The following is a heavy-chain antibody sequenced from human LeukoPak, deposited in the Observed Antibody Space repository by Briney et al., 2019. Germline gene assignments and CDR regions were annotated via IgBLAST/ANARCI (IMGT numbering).Heavy chain of an antibody. Sequence: GASVKVSCKASGYTFTGYYMHWVRQAPGQGLEWMGRITPNSGGTNYAQKFQGRVTMTRDTSISTAYMELSRLRSDDTAVYYCARDEALLWFGELLGELFDPWGQGTLVTVSS. V-gene: IGHV1-2*06. J-gene: IGHJ5*02. CDR2: ITPNSGGT. D-gene: IGHD3-10*01. CDR1: GYTFTGYY. CDR3: ARDEALLWFGELLGELFDP.